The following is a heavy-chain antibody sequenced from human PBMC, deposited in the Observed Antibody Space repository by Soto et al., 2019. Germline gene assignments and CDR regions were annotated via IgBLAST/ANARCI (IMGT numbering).Heavy chain of an antibody. CDR3: AADAWYYYDSSGYSYAFDI. V-gene: IGHV1-58*02. CDR1: GFTFTSSA. J-gene: IGHJ3*02. D-gene: IGHD3-22*01. Sequence: ASVKVSCKASGFTFTSSAMQWVRQARGQRLEWIGWIVVGSGNTNYAQKFQERVTITRDMSTSTAYMELSSLRSEDTAVYYCAADAWYYYDSSGYSYAFDIWGQGTMVTVSS. CDR2: IVVGSGNT.